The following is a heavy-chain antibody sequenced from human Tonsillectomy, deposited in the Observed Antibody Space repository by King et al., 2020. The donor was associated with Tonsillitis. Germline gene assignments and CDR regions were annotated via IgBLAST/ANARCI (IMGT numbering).Heavy chain of an antibody. V-gene: IGHV4-39*01. J-gene: IGHJ3*02. CDR1: GGSISSSSYY. CDR2: GYYSGST. D-gene: IGHD3-16*02. CDR3: AGQGELSLFGAFDI. Sequence: QLQESGPGLVKPSETLSLTCTVSGGSISSSSYYWGWIRQPPGKGLEWIGSGYYSGSTYYNSSLKSRVTLSVDTSNNRFSLRLSSVTAADTAVYYCAGQGELSLFGAFDIWGQGTMVTVSS.